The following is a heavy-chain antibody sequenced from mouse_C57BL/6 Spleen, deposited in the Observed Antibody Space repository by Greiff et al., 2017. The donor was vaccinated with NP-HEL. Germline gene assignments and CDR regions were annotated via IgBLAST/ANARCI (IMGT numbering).Heavy chain of an antibody. CDR3: ARKEIYYGSNPYAMDY. D-gene: IGHD1-1*01. Sequence: VQLQQPGAELVMPGASVKLSCKASGYTFTSYWMHWVKQRPGQGLEWIGEIDPSDSYTNYNQKFKGKSTLTVDKSSSTAYMQLSSLTSEDSAVYYCARKEIYYGSNPYAMDYWGKGTSVTVSS. J-gene: IGHJ4*01. CDR1: GYTFTSYW. V-gene: IGHV1-69*01. CDR2: IDPSDSYT.